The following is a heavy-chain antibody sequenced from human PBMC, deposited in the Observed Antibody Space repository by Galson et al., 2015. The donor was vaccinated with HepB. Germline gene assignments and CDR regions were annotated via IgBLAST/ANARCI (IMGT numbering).Heavy chain of an antibody. Sequence: SLRLSCAASGFTFSSYSMNWVRQAPGKGLEWVSYISSSSSTIYYADSVKGRFTISRDNAKNSLYLQMNSLRAEDTAVYYCARDGDYSISLPFDYWGQGTLVTVSS. CDR2: ISSSSSTI. V-gene: IGHV3-48*04. CDR3: ARDGDYSISLPFDY. CDR1: GFTFSSYS. D-gene: IGHD4-11*01. J-gene: IGHJ4*02.